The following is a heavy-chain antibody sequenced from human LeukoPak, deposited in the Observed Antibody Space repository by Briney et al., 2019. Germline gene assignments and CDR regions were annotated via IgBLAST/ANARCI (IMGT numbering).Heavy chain of an antibody. CDR3: AREGGVPEASPFDS. Sequence: SETLSLTCSVSDYSIDSGYYWGWIRQPPGKGLEWIGSIHLSATTYYNPSLRSRVTVSVDTSKNQFSLKLNSVTAADTAVYYCAREGGVPEASPFDSWGQGTLVTVSS. V-gene: IGHV4-38-2*02. CDR2: IHLSATT. J-gene: IGHJ4*02. CDR1: DYSIDSGYY. D-gene: IGHD2-2*01.